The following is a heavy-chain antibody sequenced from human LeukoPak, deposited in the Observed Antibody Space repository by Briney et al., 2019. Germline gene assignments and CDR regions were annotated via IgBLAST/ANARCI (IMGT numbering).Heavy chain of an antibody. D-gene: IGHD6-13*01. CDR1: GGSISSYY. CDR3: ARYSLSREDFQD. CDR2: IYYSGST. V-gene: IGHV4-59*12. J-gene: IGHJ1*01. Sequence: SETLSLTCTVSGGSISSYYWSWIRQPPGKVLKWIGYIYYSGSTLYNPSLESRLTISIDTSKNQFSLRLSSVTAADTAVYFCARYSLSREDFQDWGQGTLVTVSS.